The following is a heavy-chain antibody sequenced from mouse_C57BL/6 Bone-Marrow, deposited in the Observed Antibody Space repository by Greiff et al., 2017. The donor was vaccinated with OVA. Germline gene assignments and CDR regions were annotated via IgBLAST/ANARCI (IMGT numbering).Heavy chain of an antibody. CDR1: GYTFTSYW. Sequence: QVQLKQPGAELVKPGASVKLSCKASGYTFTSYWMHWVKQRPGQGLEWIGMIHPNSGSTNYNEKFKSKATLTVDKSSSTAYMQLSSLTSEDSAVYYCARSGLRRRNYFDYWGQGTTLTVSS. CDR2: IHPNSGST. V-gene: IGHV1-64*01. J-gene: IGHJ2*01. D-gene: IGHD2-4*01. CDR3: ARSGLRRRNYFDY.